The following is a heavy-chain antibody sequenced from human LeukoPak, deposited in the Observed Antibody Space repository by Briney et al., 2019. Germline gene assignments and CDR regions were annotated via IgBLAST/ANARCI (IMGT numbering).Heavy chain of an antibody. V-gene: IGHV4-59*08. CDR1: GGSISSSY. CDR2: IHHSGYS. CDR3: ARRGHRSGSARGWYFDL. Sequence: SETLSLTCTVSGGSISSSYWNWIRQPPGKGLQWIGFIHHSGYSDFNPSLKSRVTISVDASKNQFSLKLRSVTAADSAVYYCARRGHRSGSARGWYFDLWGRGTLVTVSS. D-gene: IGHD6-19*01. J-gene: IGHJ2*01.